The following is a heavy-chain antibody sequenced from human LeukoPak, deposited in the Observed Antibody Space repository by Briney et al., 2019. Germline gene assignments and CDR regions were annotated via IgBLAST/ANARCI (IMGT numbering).Heavy chain of an antibody. CDR1: GDSIRSGTYY. J-gene: IGHJ4*02. CDR3: AGGGGATRIDY. Sequence: HSETLSLTCSVSGDSIRSGTYYWSWIRQPAGKGLEWIGRIYTSGSTSYNPSLKSRVTISVDTSKNQFSLKLTSVTAADTAVYYCAGGGGATRIDYWGQGTLVTVSS. D-gene: IGHD5-12*01. CDR2: IYTSGST. V-gene: IGHV4-61*02.